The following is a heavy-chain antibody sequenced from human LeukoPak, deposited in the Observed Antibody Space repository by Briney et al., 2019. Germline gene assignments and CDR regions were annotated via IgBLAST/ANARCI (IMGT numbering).Heavy chain of an antibody. J-gene: IGHJ4*02. Sequence: SQTLSLTCTVSGGSISSGVYYWSWIRQHPGKGLEWIGYIYYSGSTYYNPSLKSRVTISRDTPKNQFSLRLSSVTAADTAVYYCARGILLWSSYYFDYWGQGTLVTVSS. V-gene: IGHV4-31*03. D-gene: IGHD3-10*01. CDR1: GGSISSGVYY. CDR2: IYYSGST. CDR3: ARGILLWSSYYFDY.